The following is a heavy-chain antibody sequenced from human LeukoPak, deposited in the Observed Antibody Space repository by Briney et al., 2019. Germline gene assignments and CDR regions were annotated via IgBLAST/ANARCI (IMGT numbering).Heavy chain of an antibody. CDR2: ISSSGSTI. Sequence: GGSLRLSCAASGFTFSSYEMNWVRQAPGKGLEWVSYISSSGSTIYYADSVKGRFTISRDNAKNSLYLQMNSLRAEDTAVYYCAREDVDIVANENRFDYWGQGTLVTVSS. CDR1: GFTFSSYE. V-gene: IGHV3-48*03. CDR3: AREDVDIVANENRFDY. D-gene: IGHD5-12*01. J-gene: IGHJ4*02.